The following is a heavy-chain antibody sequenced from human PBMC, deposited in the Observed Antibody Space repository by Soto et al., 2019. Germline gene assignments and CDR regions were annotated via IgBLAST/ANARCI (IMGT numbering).Heavy chain of an antibody. CDR1: GGYVSSGSYN. CDR2: ISYSGST. J-gene: IGHJ5*02. Sequence: SETLSLTFTVSGGYVSSGSYNWRWIRPRPGEGLEWLASISYSGSTCYNPTHTSRGTISVDTSKNQFSRKLSSGPAADTAVYDCARAGYCSGGSCYPNWFEPWGQGTLVTVS. D-gene: IGHD2-15*01. CDR3: ARAGYCSGGSCYPNWFEP. V-gene: IGHV4-61*01.